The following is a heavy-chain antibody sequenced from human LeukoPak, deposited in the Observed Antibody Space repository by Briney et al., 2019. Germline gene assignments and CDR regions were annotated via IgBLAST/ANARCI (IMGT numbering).Heavy chain of an antibody. D-gene: IGHD3-22*01. CDR3: ARPHFDSSGYEFDY. V-gene: IGHV5-51*01. CDR2: IYPGDSDT. Sequence: GQSLTISCTGSGYGFTSYWIGWVRQMPGKGLDWMGIIYPGDSDTRYSPSFQGQVTISADKSLRTAYLQWSSLKASDTAMYYCARPHFDSSGYEFDYWGQGTLVTVSS. CDR1: GYGFTSYW. J-gene: IGHJ4*02.